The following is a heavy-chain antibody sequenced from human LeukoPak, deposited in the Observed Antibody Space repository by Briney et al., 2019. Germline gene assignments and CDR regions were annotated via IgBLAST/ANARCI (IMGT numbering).Heavy chain of an antibody. CDR3: TTDRYYDNSELQFQH. CDR2: IKRESDGGTI. J-gene: IGHJ1*01. CDR1: GFTLNNDW. D-gene: IGHD3-22*01. Sequence: GGSLRLSCAASGFTLNNDWMSWVRQAPGKGLEWLGRIKRESDGGTIEDAAPGKGRFTIARDESRKKLYLQMDSLKIEDTAVYYCTTDRYYDNSELQFQHWGQGTLVTVSS. V-gene: IGHV3-15*01.